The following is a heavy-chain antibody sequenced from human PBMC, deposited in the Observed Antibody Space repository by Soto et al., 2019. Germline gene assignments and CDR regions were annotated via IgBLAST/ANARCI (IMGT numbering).Heavy chain of an antibody. CDR3: ARAPGYSSGWYDPLYYYYGMDV. V-gene: IGHV1-69*01. CDR1: GGTFSSYA. D-gene: IGHD6-19*01. CDR2: IIPIFGTA. Sequence: QVQLVQSGAEVKKPGSSVKVSCKASGGTFSSYAISWVRQAPGQGLEWMGGIIPIFGTANYAQKFQGRVTITADESTSTAYMELSSLRSEDTAVYYCARAPGYSSGWYDPLYYYYGMDVWGQGTTVTVSS. J-gene: IGHJ6*02.